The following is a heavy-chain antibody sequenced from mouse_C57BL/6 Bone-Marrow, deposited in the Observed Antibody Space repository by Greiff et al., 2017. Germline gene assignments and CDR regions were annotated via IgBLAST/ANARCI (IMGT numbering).Heavy chain of an antibody. D-gene: IGHD3-1*01. Sequence: VQLQQSGAELVRPGASVKLSCTASGFNIKDDYMHWVKQRPEQGLEWIGWIDPENGDTESASQFQGKATITAATASNTAYLQLSSLTSEDTAVYYCTTSGKDDWGQGTTLTVSS. J-gene: IGHJ2*01. CDR1: GFNIKDDY. CDR3: TTSGKDD. V-gene: IGHV14-4*01. CDR2: IDPENGDT.